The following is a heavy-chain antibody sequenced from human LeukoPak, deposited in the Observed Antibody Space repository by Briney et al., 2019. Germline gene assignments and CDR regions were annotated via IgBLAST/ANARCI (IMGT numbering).Heavy chain of an antibody. CDR1: GGSISSYY. CDR3: AGHHPRNTVDF. D-gene: IGHD2/OR15-2a*01. CDR2: ISYSGST. J-gene: IGHJ4*02. Sequence: PSETLSLTCTVSGGSISSYYWSWIRQPPGKGPEWIGYISYSGSTNYNPSLKSRVTISLDTSKNQFSLKLSSVTAADTAVYYCAGHHPRNTVDFWGQGTLVTVSS. V-gene: IGHV4-59*08.